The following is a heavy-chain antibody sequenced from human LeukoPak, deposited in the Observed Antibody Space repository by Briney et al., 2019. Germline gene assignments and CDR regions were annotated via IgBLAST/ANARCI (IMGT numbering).Heavy chain of an antibody. D-gene: IGHD6-13*01. CDR3: AKERYSSSWDGDY. J-gene: IGHJ4*02. CDR2: IRYDGSNK. V-gene: IGHV3-30*02. CDR1: GFTFSSYG. Sequence: GGSLRLSCAASGFTFSSYGMHWVRQAPGKGLEWVAFIRYDGSNKYYADSVKGRFTISRDNSKNTLYLQMNSLRAEDTAVYYCAKERYSSSWDGDYWGQGTLVTVSS.